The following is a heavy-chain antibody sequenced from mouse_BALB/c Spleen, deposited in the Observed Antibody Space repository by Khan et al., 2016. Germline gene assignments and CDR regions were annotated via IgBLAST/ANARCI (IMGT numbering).Heavy chain of an antibody. CDR3: ARGYYGNPYYAMDY. V-gene: IGHV2-9*02. CDR1: GFSLTSYG. CDR2: IWAGGST. J-gene: IGHJ4*01. Sequence: QVQLKESGPGLVAPSQSLSITCTVSGFSLTSYGVHWVRQPPGKGLEWLGVIWAGGSTNYNSALMSRLSISKDNSKNQVFLKMNSLQTDDTAMYYCARGYYGNPYYAMDYWGQGTSVTVSS. D-gene: IGHD2-1*01.